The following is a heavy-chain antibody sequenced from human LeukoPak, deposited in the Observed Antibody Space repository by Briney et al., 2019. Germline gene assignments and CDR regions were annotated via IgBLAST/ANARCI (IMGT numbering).Heavy chain of an antibody. D-gene: IGHD5-18*01. J-gene: IGHJ3*02. Sequence: GGSLRLSCIASGLTFDNYGMSWGRQVPGKGLEWVSGITRNGGTTDYADSVKGRFTISRDNAKNSLYLQMSSLRAEDTALYHCARGYLKGPFDIWGQGTMLPVSS. CDR3: ARGYLKGPFDI. V-gene: IGHV3-20*01. CDR1: GLTFDNYG. CDR2: ITRNGGTT.